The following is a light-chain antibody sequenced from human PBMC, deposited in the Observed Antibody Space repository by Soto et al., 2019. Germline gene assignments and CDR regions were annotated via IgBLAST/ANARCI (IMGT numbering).Light chain of an antibody. CDR2: AGS. J-gene: IGKJ1*01. Sequence: DILMTQSPSSLSASVGDRVTITCRASQGISNYLAWYHQKPGKVPKLLIYAGSTLQSGVPSRFSGRGSGTDFTLTISSLEPADVGNYYCQKYDSAPRTFGQGTKVEIK. CDR3: QKYDSAPRT. CDR1: QGISNY. V-gene: IGKV1-27*01.